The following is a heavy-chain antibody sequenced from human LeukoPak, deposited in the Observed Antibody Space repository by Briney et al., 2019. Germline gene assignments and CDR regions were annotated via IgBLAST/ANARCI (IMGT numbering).Heavy chain of an antibody. CDR1: GFTFSTYA. Sequence: GGSLRLSCAASGFTFSTYAMSWVCQAPGKGLEWVSTIGGSDGSTYYADSVKGRFTISRDNPKNMLYLQMNSLRAEDTAVYYCAKDDSLGSYNGYWGQGTLVTVSS. D-gene: IGHD3-10*01. CDR2: IGGSDGST. V-gene: IGHV3-23*01. J-gene: IGHJ4*02. CDR3: AKDDSLGSYNGY.